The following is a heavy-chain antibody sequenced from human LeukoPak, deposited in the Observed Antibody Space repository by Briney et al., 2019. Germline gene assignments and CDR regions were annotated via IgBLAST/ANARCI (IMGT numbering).Heavy chain of an antibody. CDR2: ISPTSDYT. D-gene: IGHD6-13*01. CDR1: GFTFIDYS. J-gene: IGHJ6*02. Sequence: PGGSLRLSCAACGFTFIDYSMSWIRQAPGKGLEWVSYISPTSDYTSYADSVKGRFTIFRDNAKNSLFLQMNSLRVEDTAVYYCASTRGYSSSWYGMDVWGQGTTVSVSS. CDR3: ASTRGYSSSWYGMDV. V-gene: IGHV3-11*03.